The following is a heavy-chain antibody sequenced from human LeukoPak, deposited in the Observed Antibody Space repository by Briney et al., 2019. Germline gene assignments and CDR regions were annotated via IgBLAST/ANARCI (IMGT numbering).Heavy chain of an antibody. CDR1: GGSISTSAYY. CDR3: ARGRSNYYGMDV. V-gene: IGHV4-39*07. D-gene: IGHD1-26*01. Sequence: SETLSLTCIVSGGSISTSAYYWGWIRQPPGEGLQWIGSIYYSGNTYYNSSLKSRVTISVDTSKNLFSLKVSSVTAADTAVYYCARGRSNYYGMDVWGQGTTVTVSS. CDR2: IYYSGNT. J-gene: IGHJ6*02.